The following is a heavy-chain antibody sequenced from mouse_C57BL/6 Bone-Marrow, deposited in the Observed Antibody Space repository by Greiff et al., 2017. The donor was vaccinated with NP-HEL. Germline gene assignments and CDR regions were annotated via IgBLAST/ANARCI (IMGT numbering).Heavy chain of an antibody. CDR1: GYTFTSYW. J-gene: IGHJ3*01. Sequence: QVHVKQPGAELVMPGASVKLSCKASGYTFTSYWMHWVKQRPGQGLEWIGEIDPSDSYTNYNQKFKGKSTLTVDKSSSTAYMQLSSLTSEDSAVYYCARRGDYDEFAYWGQGTLVTVSA. V-gene: IGHV1-69*01. D-gene: IGHD2-4*01. CDR2: IDPSDSYT. CDR3: ARRGDYDEFAY.